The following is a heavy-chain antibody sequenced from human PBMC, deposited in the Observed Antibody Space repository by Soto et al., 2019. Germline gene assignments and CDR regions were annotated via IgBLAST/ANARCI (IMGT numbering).Heavy chain of an antibody. CDR2: IYYSGSN. D-gene: IGHD2-2*01. CDR3: ARSSYCSSTSFYFGEAYYYYYGMDV. J-gene: IGHJ6*02. CDR1: GDSVSRGSYY. V-gene: IGHV4-61*01. Sequence: SETLSLTRTVSGDSVSRGSYYWCWIRQPPGKGLEWIGSIYYSGSNNYNHSLKSRVTISVDTSKNPFSLKLSSGTAADTAVYYCARSSYCSSTSFYFGEAYYYYYGMDVWGQRNTVTVSS.